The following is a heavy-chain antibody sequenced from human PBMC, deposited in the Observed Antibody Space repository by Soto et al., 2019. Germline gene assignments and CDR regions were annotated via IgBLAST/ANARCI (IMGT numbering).Heavy chain of an antibody. CDR1: GFTFDDYA. CDR3: AEDTSSGGLAKGAFDI. D-gene: IGHD6-19*01. J-gene: IGHJ3*02. Sequence: PGGSLRLSCAASGFTFDDYAMHWVRQAPGKGLEWVSNINWNSGSIGYADSVKGRFTISRDNAKNSLYLQMNSVRAEDTALYYCAEDTSSGGLAKGAFDIWGQGTIVTVSS. V-gene: IGHV3-9*01. CDR2: INWNSGSI.